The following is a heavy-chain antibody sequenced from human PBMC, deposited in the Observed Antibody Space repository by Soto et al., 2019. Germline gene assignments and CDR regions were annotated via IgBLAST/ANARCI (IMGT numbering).Heavy chain of an antibody. Sequence: SETLSLTCAVSGGSISSGGYSWSWIRQPPGKGLEWIGYIYHSGSTYYNPSLKSRVTISVDRSKNQFSLKLSSVTAADTAVYYCARGGGSYYYYGMDVWGQGTTVTVSS. CDR1: GGSISSGGYS. CDR2: IYHSGST. D-gene: IGHD2-15*01. J-gene: IGHJ6*02. CDR3: ARGGGSYYYYGMDV. V-gene: IGHV4-30-2*01.